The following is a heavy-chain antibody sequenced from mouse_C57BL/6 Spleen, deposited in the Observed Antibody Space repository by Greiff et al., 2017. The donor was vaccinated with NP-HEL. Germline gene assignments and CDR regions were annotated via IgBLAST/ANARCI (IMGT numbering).Heavy chain of an antibody. J-gene: IGHJ4*01. V-gene: IGHV1-82*01. CDR3: ASPHYYSSSYGYAMDY. D-gene: IGHD1-1*01. Sequence: QVQLQQSGPELVKPGASVKISCKASGYAFSSSWMNWVKQRPGKGLEWIGRIYPGDGDTNYNGTFKGKATLTADKSSSTAYMQLRSLTSEDSAVYFCASPHYYSSSYGYAMDYWGQGTSVTVSS. CDR1: GYAFSSSW. CDR2: IYPGDGDT.